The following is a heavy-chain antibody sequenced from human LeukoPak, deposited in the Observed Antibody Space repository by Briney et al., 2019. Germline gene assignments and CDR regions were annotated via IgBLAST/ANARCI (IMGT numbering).Heavy chain of an antibody. V-gene: IGHV1-2*02. CDR2: INPNSGGT. Sequence: ASVKVSCKASGYTFTGYYMHWVRQAPGQGLEWMGWINPNSGGTNYAQKFQGRVTMTRDTSISTAYMELSRLRSDDTAVYYCARDREDIVVVVAATGFDYWGQGTLVTVSS. D-gene: IGHD2-15*01. CDR3: ARDREDIVVVVAATGFDY. CDR1: GYTFTGYY. J-gene: IGHJ4*02.